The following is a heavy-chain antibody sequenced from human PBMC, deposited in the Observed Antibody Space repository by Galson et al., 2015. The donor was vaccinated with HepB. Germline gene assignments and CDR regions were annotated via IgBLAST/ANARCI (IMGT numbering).Heavy chain of an antibody. CDR1: GGTFSTYP. CDR2: ITPVLGTS. V-gene: IGHV1-69*13. J-gene: IGHJ3*02. D-gene: IGHD3-22*01. CDR3: ARGNYFDSSGYHYRHAFDI. Sequence: SVKVSCKASGGTFSTYPISWVRQAPGQGLEWMGGITPVLGTSKNAQKFQGRVKITADGSTSIVYMELSSLRSEDTAVYYCARGNYFDSSGYHYRHAFDIWGQGTMVTVSS.